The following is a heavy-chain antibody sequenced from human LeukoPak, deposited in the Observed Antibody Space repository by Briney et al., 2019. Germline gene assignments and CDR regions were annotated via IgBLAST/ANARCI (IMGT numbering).Heavy chain of an antibody. V-gene: IGHV1-69*13. CDR3: ARGGYCSSTSCYNVGLEYFQH. J-gene: IGHJ1*01. CDR2: IIPTFGTA. CDR1: GGTFSSYA. D-gene: IGHD2-2*02. Sequence: SVKVSCKASGGTFSSYAISWVRQAPGQGLEWTGGIIPTFGTANYAQKFQGRVTITADESTSTAYMELSSLRSEDTAVYYCARGGYCSSTSCYNVGLEYFQHWGQGTLVTVSS.